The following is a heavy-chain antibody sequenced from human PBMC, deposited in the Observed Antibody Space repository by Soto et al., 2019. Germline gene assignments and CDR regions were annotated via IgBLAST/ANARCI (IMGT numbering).Heavy chain of an antibody. CDR1: GDSIMRDSYY. CDR2: IYYYGTT. V-gene: IGHV4-31*03. J-gene: IGHJ4*02. D-gene: IGHD1-26*01. Sequence: QVQLQESGPGLVKPSQTLSLTCTVSGDSIMRDSYYWNWIRQPPGKGLEWIGYIYYYGTTAYNPSLKTRVTISPVSSKNQFSLILSSVTAADTAVYCCARGFDSGKFYAVESWGQGTQVTVSS. CDR3: ARGFDSGKFYAVES.